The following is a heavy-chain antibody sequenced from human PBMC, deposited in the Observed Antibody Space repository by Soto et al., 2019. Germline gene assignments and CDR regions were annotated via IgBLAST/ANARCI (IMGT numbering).Heavy chain of an antibody. Sequence: EVQLVESGGGLDQPGGSLRPSCAASGFTFSSDWMHWVRQAPWKGLLWVARISSDGSSTTYADSVKGRFTFSRDNAKNPLYKQMNSLRAEDTAAYYCVRGGSYFDYWGQGILVTVSS. CDR3: VRGGSYFDY. J-gene: IGHJ4*02. CDR2: ISSDGSST. D-gene: IGHD1-26*01. CDR1: GFTFSSDW. V-gene: IGHV3-74*01.